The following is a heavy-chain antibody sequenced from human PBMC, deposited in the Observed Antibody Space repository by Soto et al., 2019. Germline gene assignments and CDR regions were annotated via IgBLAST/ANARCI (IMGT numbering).Heavy chain of an antibody. CDR1: GDTFTNYY. CDR2: INPGGGQT. V-gene: IGHV1-46*01. Sequence: TSVKVSCEASGDTFTNYYIHWVRQAPGQGLEWMGIINPGGGQTNYAQKFQGRVTLTRDTSTSTVYMEMSSLRSEDTAVFYCARDYVWGSEDYFDSWGQGTQVTVSS. J-gene: IGHJ4*02. CDR3: ARDYVWGSEDYFDS. D-gene: IGHD3-16*01.